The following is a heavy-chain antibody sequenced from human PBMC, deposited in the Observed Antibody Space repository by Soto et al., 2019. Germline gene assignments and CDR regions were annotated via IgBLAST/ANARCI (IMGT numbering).Heavy chain of an antibody. D-gene: IGHD5-18*01. CDR3: AIEWRGSSYGPHDGDY. J-gene: IGHJ4*02. Sequence: PSETLSLTCTVSGGAISSSSCYWGWIRQSPGKGLEWIGTIFYNENTQFNPSLKSRVSMSVDASKNQFSLKLRSVTAADTAIYYCAIEWRGSSYGPHDGDYCRQGTLVTVSS. V-gene: IGHV4-39*01. CDR1: GGAISSSSCY. CDR2: IFYNENT.